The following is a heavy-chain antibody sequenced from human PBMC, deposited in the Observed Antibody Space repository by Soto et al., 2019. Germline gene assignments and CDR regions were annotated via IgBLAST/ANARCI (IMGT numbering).Heavy chain of an antibody. Sequence: GGSLRLSCAASGFTVSSNYMSWVRQAPGKGLEWVSVIYSGGSTYYADSVKGRFTISRDNSKNTLYLQMNSLRAEDTAVYYCARENYDSSGYPFDYWGQGTLVTVSS. CDR1: GFTVSSNY. D-gene: IGHD3-22*01. V-gene: IGHV3-53*01. CDR2: IYSGGST. J-gene: IGHJ4*02. CDR3: ARENYDSSGYPFDY.